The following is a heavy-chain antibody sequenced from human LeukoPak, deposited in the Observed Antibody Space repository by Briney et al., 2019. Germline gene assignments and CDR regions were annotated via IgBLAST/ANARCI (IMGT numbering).Heavy chain of an antibody. Sequence: GASVKVSCKASGGTFSSYAISWVRQAPGQGLEWMGRIIPILGIANYAQKFQGSVTITADKSTSPAYMELSRLRSEDTAVYYCATLYYYDSSGYWDYYYGMDVWGQGTTVTVSS. J-gene: IGHJ6*02. D-gene: IGHD3-22*01. CDR2: IIPILGIA. CDR1: GGTFSSYA. V-gene: IGHV1-69*04. CDR3: ATLYYYDSSGYWDYYYGMDV.